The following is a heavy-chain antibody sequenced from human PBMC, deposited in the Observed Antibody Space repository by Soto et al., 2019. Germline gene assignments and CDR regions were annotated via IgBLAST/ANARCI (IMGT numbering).Heavy chain of an antibody. J-gene: IGHJ4*02. CDR2: IIPIFGTA. D-gene: IGHD3-10*01. CDR1: GGTFSSYA. CDR3: AREIYSGSGSHYPGLFDY. V-gene: IGHV1-69*13. Sequence: GASVKVSCKASGGTFSSYAISWVRQAPGQGLEWMEGIIPIFGTANYAQKFQGRVTITADESTSTAYMELSSLRSEDTAVYYCAREIYSGSGSHYPGLFDYWGQGTLVTVSS.